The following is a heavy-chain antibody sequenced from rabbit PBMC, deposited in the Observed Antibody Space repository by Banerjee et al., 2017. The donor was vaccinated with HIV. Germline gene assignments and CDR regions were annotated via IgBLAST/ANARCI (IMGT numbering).Heavy chain of an antibody. J-gene: IGHJ6*01. CDR2: TYAGYCGNI. V-gene: IGHV1S45*01. CDR3: ANDNGVGNYYKWDLKL. D-gene: IGHD8-1*01. Sequence: QEQLEESGGDLVQPEGSLTLTCTASAFSFSSRYGMCWVRQAPGKGLEWIGCTYAGYCGNIYEACWTNGLSTTNNSSSTMAPLKTSILTAEAAAYYFGANDNGVGNYYKWDLKLWGPGTLVTVS. CDR1: AFSFSSRYG.